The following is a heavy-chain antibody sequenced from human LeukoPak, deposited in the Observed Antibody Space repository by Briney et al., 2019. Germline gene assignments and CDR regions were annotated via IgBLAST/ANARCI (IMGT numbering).Heavy chain of an antibody. D-gene: IGHD3-22*01. CDR2: ISGNGGKI. J-gene: IGHJ4*02. V-gene: IGHV3-23*01. CDR1: GFTFSNYA. CDR3: AKRDYYDSSGYSPLFDY. Sequence: PGGSLRLSCAASGFTFSNYAMAWVRQAPGKGLEWVSGISGNGGKIYYADSVKGRFIISRDNSKNTLYLQMNSLRGEDTAVYYCAKRDYYDSSGYSPLFDYWGQGTLVTVSS.